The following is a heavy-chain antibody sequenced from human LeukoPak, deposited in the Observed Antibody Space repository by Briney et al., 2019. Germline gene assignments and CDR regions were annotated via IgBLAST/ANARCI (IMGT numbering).Heavy chain of an antibody. J-gene: IGHJ4*02. CDR2: TNSDGSSI. V-gene: IGHV3-74*03. Sequence: PGGSLRLSCAASGFTFSNYWMYWVRRAPGTGLVWVSRTNSDGSSIKYADSVKGRFTISRDNAKNTLYLQMNSLSLEDTAVYYCARGQRFADYWGQGTPVTVCS. CDR1: GFTFSNYW. CDR3: ARGQRFADY. D-gene: IGHD3-10*01.